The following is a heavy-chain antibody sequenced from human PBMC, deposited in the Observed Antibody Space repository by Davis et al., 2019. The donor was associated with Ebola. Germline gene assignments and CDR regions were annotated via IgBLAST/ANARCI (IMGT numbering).Heavy chain of an antibody. D-gene: IGHD1-26*01. CDR2: ISSSSSSI. J-gene: IGHJ4*02. CDR3: ARDGVYSGNYWGGEYYFDY. Sequence: PGGSLRLSCAASGFTFSNYNMNWVRQAPGKGLEWVSYISSSSSSIYYADSVKGRFTISRDNAKNSLYLQMDSLRDEDTAVYYCARDGVYSGNYWGGEYYFDYWGQGTLVTVSS. CDR1: GFTFSNYN. V-gene: IGHV3-48*02.